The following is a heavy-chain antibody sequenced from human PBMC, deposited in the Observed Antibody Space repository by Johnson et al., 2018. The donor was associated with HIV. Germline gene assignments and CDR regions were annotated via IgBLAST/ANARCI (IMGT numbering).Heavy chain of an antibody. CDR3: AKDQAPVVPAGRGAFEI. Sequence: VQLVESGGGLVQPGRSLRLSCSASGFTFDDYAMHWVRQAPGKGLEWVSGISWKSGSIGYADSVKGRFTISRDNTKNSLYLQMNRLRAEDTALYYCAKDQAPVVPAGRGAFEIWGQGTMVTVSS. CDR1: GFTFDDYA. CDR2: ISWKSGSI. J-gene: IGHJ3*02. D-gene: IGHD2-2*01. V-gene: IGHV3-9*01.